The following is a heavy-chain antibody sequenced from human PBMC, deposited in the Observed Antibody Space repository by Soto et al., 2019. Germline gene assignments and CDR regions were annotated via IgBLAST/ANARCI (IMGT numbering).Heavy chain of an antibody. Sequence: SETLSLTCTVSGDSISSYYWSWIRQPPGKGLEWIGYIYYSGSTNYNPSLKSRVTISVDTSKNQFSLKLSSVTAADTAVYYCARRTRPDGDYQYYYDHWGQGALVTVS. J-gene: IGHJ4*02. V-gene: IGHV4-59*08. CDR1: GDSISSYY. CDR2: IYYSGST. CDR3: ARRTRPDGDYQYYYDH. D-gene: IGHD4-17*01.